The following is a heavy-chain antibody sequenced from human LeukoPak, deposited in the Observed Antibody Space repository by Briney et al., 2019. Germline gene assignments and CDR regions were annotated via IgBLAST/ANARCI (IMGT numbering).Heavy chain of an antibody. D-gene: IGHD3-22*01. CDR3: ARARRSSGYYHFDY. V-gene: IGHV4-30-4*01. J-gene: IGHJ4*02. CDR2: IYYSGST. CDR1: GGSIRSGDNY. Sequence: SETLSLTCTVSGGSIRSGDNYWSWIRQPPGKGLERIGYIYYSGSTYYNPSLKSRLTISVDTSKNQFSLKLTSVTAADTAVYFCARARRSSGYYHFDYWGQGTLVTVSS.